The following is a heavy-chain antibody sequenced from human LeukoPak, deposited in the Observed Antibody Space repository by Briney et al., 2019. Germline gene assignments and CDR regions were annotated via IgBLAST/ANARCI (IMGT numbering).Heavy chain of an antibody. V-gene: IGHV4-34*01. J-gene: IGHJ4*02. D-gene: IGHD3-10*01. Sequence: PGGSLRLSCAASGFTFSSYSMNWVRQAPGKGLEWIGEINHSGSTNYNPSLKSRVTISVDTSKNQFSLKLSSVTAADTAVYYCARSDTVVQGFDYWGQGTLVTVSS. CDR3: ARSDTVVQGFDY. CDR1: GFTFSSYS. CDR2: INHSGST.